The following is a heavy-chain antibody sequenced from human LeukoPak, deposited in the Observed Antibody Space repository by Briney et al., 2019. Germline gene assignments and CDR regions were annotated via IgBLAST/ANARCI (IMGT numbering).Heavy chain of an antibody. D-gene: IGHD4-11*01. V-gene: IGHV3-30*01. CDR1: GFTFSSYA. CDR3: ARDLQGIRYF. J-gene: IGHJ4*02. Sequence: GGSLRLSCAASGFTFSSYAMHWVRQAPGKGLEWVAVISYDGSNKYYADSVKGRFTISRDNSKNTLYLQMNSLRAEDTAVYYCARDLQGIRYFWGQGTLDTVSS. CDR2: ISYDGSNK.